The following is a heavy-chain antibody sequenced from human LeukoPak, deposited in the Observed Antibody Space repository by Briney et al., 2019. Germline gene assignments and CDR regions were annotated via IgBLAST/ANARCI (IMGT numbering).Heavy chain of an antibody. D-gene: IGHD3-22*01. Sequence: PSETLSLTCTVSGGSISSSSYYWGWIRQPPGKGLEWIGSIYYSGSTFYNPSLKSRVTISVDTSKNQFSLKLSSVTAADTAVYYCARSPSYYYDSSGPFDYWGQGTLVTVSS. CDR3: ARSPSYYYDSSGPFDY. CDR1: GGSISSSSYY. J-gene: IGHJ4*02. V-gene: IGHV4-39*07. CDR2: IYYSGST.